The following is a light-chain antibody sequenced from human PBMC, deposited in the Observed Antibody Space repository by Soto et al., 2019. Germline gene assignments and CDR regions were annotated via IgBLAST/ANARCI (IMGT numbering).Light chain of an antibody. CDR2: AAS. Sequence: EIEVTQYPSTLSGAVGDRVTITCRASQTISSWLAWYQQKPGKAPKLLIYAASSLQSGVPSRFSGSGSGTDFTLTISSLQPDDFATYYCHQYTTYSSLTFGGVAKLDVK. J-gene: IGKJ4*01. CDR3: HQYTTYSSLT. V-gene: IGKV1-5*01. CDR1: QTISSW.